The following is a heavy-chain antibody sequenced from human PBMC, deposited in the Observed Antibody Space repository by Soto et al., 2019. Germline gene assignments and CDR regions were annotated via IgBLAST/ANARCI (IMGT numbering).Heavy chain of an antibody. Sequence: QVHLVQSGAEVKKPGASVKVSCKGSGYAFTTYGITWVRQAPGQGLEWMGWLSAHNGNTNYEQRPQGRVTVTRDTSTTTAYMARRRLRSDETAGYYGARGRYGDYWGQGALVSCSS. CDR2: LSAHNGNT. J-gene: IGHJ4*02. D-gene: IGHD1-1*01. CDR3: ARGRYGDY. V-gene: IGHV1-18*01. CDR1: GYAFTTYG.